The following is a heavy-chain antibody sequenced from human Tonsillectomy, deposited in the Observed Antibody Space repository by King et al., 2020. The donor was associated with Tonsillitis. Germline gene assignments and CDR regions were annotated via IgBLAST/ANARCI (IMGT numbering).Heavy chain of an antibody. D-gene: IGHD6-19*01. CDR1: GFTFSTYT. CDR2: ISSSSSYI. CDR3: TRREQWLGSYYGMDV. Sequence: VQLVESGGGLVKPGGSLRVSCAASGFTFSTYTMNWVRQAPGKGLEWVSSISSSSSYIYYADSAKGRFTISRDNAKNSLYLQMNSLRAEDTAVYYCTRREQWLGSYYGMDVWGQGTTVTVSS. J-gene: IGHJ6*02. V-gene: IGHV3-21*01.